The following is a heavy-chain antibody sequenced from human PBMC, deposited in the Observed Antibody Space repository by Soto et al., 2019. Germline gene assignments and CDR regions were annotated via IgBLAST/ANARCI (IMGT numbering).Heavy chain of an antibody. Sequence: EVQLVESGGGLVQPGGSLRLSCAASGFTFSSHSMNWVRQAPGMGLEWVSYISSTGSTIFYADSVKGRFTISRDNAKDSLYLQMNSLRDEDTAVYYCARDVPLITAIYYYAMDVWGQGTTVTVSS. V-gene: IGHV3-48*02. J-gene: IGHJ6*02. D-gene: IGHD2-21*02. CDR2: ISSTGSTI. CDR3: ARDVPLITAIYYYAMDV. CDR1: GFTFSSHS.